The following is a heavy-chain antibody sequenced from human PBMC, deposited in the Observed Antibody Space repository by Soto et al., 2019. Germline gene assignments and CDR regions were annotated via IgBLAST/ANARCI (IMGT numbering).Heavy chain of an antibody. CDR3: ASGVFWGSGWYYYYGMDV. V-gene: IGHV1-69*01. Sequence: QVQLVQSGAEVKKPGSSVKVSCKASGGTFSSYAIIWVRQAPGQGLEWMGGINPIFGTANYAQKFEGRVTITADESTSTAYMELSSLRSDDTAVYYCASGVFWGSGWYYYYGMDVWCQGTTVTVSS. CDR1: GGTFSSYA. J-gene: IGHJ6*02. D-gene: IGHD2-8*01. CDR2: INPIFGTA.